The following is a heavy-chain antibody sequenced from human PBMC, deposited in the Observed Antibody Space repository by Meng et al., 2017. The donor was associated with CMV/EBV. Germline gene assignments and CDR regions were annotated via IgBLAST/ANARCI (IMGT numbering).Heavy chain of an antibody. CDR3: AKLTEQWLVR. D-gene: IGHD6-19*01. CDR1: GFTFSSYA. V-gene: IGHV3-23*03. J-gene: IGHJ3*01. Sequence: GGSLRLSCAAPGFTFSSYAMSWVRQAPGKGLEWVSVIYSGGSSTYYADSVKGRFTISRDNSKNTLYLQMNSLRAEDTAVYYCAKLTEQWLVRWGQGTMVTVSS. CDR2: IYSGGSST.